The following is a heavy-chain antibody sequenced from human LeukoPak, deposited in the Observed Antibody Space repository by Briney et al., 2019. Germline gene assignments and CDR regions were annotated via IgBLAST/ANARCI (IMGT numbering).Heavy chain of an antibody. D-gene: IGHD5-24*01. V-gene: IGHV3-48*02. J-gene: IGHJ4*02. CDR3: ARASFQRWLQLGGD. Sequence: RGVSLRLSCTASGFTFSTYSMNWVRQAPGKGLEWVSYISSSSSTIYYADSVKGRFTISRDNAKNSLYLQMNSLRDEDTAVYYCARASFQRWLQLGGDWGQGALVTVSS. CDR2: ISSSSSTI. CDR1: GFTFSTYS.